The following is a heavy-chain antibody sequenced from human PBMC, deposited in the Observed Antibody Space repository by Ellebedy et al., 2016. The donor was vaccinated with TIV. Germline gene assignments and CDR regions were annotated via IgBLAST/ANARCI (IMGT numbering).Heavy chain of an antibody. CDR1: GVTVSNNY. Sequence: PGGSLRLSCAASGVTVSNNYISWVRQAPGQGLEWVSVIYSGGSTYYADSVKGRFTISRANSKNSLYLQMSSLRAEDTAVYYCVKVIATSGWPYYFHYWGQGTLVTVSS. CDR2: IYSGGST. V-gene: IGHV3-66*01. D-gene: IGHD6-19*01. J-gene: IGHJ4*02. CDR3: VKVIATSGWPYYFHY.